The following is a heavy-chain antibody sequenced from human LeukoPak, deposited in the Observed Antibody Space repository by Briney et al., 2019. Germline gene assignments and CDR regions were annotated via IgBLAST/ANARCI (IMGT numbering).Heavy chain of an antibody. V-gene: IGHV4-34*01. CDR2: INHSGST. CDR1: GGSFSGYY. CDR3: ARDARGWRQFDY. D-gene: IGHD6-19*01. Sequence: PSETLSLTCAVYGGSFSGYYWSWIRQPPGKGLEWIGEINHSGSTNYNPSLKSRLTISVDTSKNQFSLKLSSVTAADTAVYYCARDARGWRQFDYWGQGTLVTVSS. J-gene: IGHJ4*02.